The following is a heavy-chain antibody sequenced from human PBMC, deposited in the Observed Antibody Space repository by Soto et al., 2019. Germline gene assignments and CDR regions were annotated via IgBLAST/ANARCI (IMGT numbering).Heavy chain of an antibody. D-gene: IGHD5-12*01. V-gene: IGHV3-30*18. CDR3: VKDRVPGAYGNYYGMDV. CDR1: GFTFNNSG. CDR2: ISYDGSDK. J-gene: IGHJ6*02. Sequence: PGGFLRLSCRVSGFTFNNSGMHWVRQAPGKGLEWMAVISYDGSDKYYADSVKGRVIISRDNSKNTLNLEMNSLRAEDTAIYYCVKDRVPGAYGNYYGMDVWGQGTTVTVSS.